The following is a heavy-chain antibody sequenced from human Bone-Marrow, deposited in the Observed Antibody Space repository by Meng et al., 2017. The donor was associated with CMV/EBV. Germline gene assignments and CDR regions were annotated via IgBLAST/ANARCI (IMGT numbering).Heavy chain of an antibody. V-gene: IGHV1-18*01. D-gene: IGHD2-2*01. CDR1: GYTFTSYG. CDR2: ISAYNGNT. J-gene: IGHJ3*02. CDR3: ARVGCSSTSCPTPDWLDAFDI. Sequence: ASVNVSCKASGYTFTSYGISWVRQAPGQGLEWMGWISAYNGNTNYAQKLQGRVTMTTDTSTSTACMELRSLRSDDTAVYYCARVGCSSTSCPTPDWLDAFDIWGQGTMVTVSS.